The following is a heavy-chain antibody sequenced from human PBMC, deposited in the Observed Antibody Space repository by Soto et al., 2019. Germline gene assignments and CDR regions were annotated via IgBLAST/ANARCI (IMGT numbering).Heavy chain of an antibody. CDR2: LYYGGT. J-gene: IGHJ6*02. D-gene: IGHD3-22*01. CDR3: VRELGLTARTDDKYYYYALDV. V-gene: IGHV4-61*01. Sequence: SETLSLTCEVSGVSVSNRTHYWTWIRQPPGKGLEWIGFLYYGGTNYNPSLKSRLTIALDTSKNQISLNLSSVTAADTAVYYCVRELGLTARTDDKYYYYALDVWGPGTTVTVYS. CDR1: GVSVSNRTHY.